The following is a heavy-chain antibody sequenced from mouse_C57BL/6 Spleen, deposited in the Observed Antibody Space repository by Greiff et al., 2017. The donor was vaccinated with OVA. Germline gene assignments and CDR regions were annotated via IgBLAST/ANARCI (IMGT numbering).Heavy chain of an antibody. CDR2: IYPRSGNT. V-gene: IGHV1-81*01. Sequence: VQLQQSGAELARPGASVKLSCKASGYTFTSYGISWVKQRTGQGLEWIGEIYPRSGNTYYNEKFKGKATLTADKSSSTAYMELRSLTSEDSAVYFCASGVTTVVAEYYFDYWGQGTTLTVSS. J-gene: IGHJ2*01. D-gene: IGHD1-1*01. CDR3: ASGVTTVVAEYYFDY. CDR1: GYTFTSYG.